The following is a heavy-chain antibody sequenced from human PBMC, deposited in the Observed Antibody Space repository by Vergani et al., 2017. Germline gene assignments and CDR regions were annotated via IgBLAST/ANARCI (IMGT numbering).Heavy chain of an antibody. CDR1: GFTFSSYA. V-gene: IGHV3-30-3*01. D-gene: IGHD6-6*01. J-gene: IGHJ4*02. CDR3: ARSLYSSSSPDY. CDR2: ISYDGSNK. Sequence: QVQLVESGGGVVQPGRSLRLSCAASGFTFSSYAMHWVRQAPGKGLEWVAVISYDGSNKYYADSVKGRFTISRDNSKNTLYLQMNSLRAEDTAVYYCARSLYSSSSPDYWGQGTLVTVPS.